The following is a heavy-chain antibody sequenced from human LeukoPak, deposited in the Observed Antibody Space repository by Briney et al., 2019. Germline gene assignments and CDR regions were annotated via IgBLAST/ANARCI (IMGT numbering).Heavy chain of an antibody. CDR2: SYHSGST. J-gene: IGHJ3*02. Sequence: SETLSLTCAVSGGSISSSNWWSWVRQPPGKGLEWIGESYHSGSTNYNPSLKSRVTISVDTSKNQFSLKLSSVTAADTAVYYCARAILEMATMSAFDIWGQGTMVTVSS. V-gene: IGHV4-4*02. D-gene: IGHD5-24*01. CDR3: ARAILEMATMSAFDI. CDR1: GGSISSSNW.